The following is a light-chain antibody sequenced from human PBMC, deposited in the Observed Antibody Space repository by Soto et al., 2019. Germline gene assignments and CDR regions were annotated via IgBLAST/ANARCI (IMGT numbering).Light chain of an antibody. V-gene: IGLV1-51*02. Sequence: QSVLTQPPSVSAAPGQKVTISCSGSSSNIGNNYVSWYQQLPGTAPKLLIYENNKRPSGIPDRFSGSKSGTSATLGITGLQTGDEADYYCGTWDSGLSVVFGEGTQLPVL. CDR3: GTWDSGLSVV. CDR2: ENN. CDR1: SSNIGNNY. J-gene: IGLJ2*01.